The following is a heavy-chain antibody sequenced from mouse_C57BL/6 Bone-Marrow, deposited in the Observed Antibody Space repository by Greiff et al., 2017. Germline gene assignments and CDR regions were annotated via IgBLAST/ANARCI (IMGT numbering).Heavy chain of an antibody. Sequence: QVQLKQSGAELVRPGASVKLSCKASGYTFTDYYINWVKQRPGQGLEWIARIYPGSGNTYYNEKFKGKATLTAEKSSSTAYMQLSSLTSEDSAVYFCARLGWLLSFDYWGQGTTLTVSS. CDR1: GYTFTDYY. V-gene: IGHV1-76*01. CDR2: IYPGSGNT. CDR3: ARLGWLLSFDY. D-gene: IGHD2-3*01. J-gene: IGHJ2*01.